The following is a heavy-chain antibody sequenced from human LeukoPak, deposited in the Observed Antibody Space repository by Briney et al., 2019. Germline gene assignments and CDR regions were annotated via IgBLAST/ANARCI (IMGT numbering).Heavy chain of an antibody. D-gene: IGHD3-10*01. J-gene: IGHJ3*02. Sequence: GASVKVSCKASGYTFTGYYMHWLRQAPGQGLEWMGRINPNSGGTNYAQKFQGRVTMTRDTSISTAYMELSRLRSDDTAVYYCARDPLLWFGARALDIWGQGTMVTVSS. CDR3: ARDPLLWFGARALDI. V-gene: IGHV1-2*06. CDR1: GYTFTGYY. CDR2: INPNSGGT.